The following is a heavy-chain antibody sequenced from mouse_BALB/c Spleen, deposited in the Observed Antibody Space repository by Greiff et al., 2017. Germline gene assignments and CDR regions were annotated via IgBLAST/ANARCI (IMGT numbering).Heavy chain of an antibody. V-gene: IGHV1-5*01. D-gene: IGHD4-1*01. Sequence: VQLQQSGTVLARPGASVKMSCKASGYTFTSYWMHWVKQRPGQGLEWIGAIYPGNSDTSYNQKFKGKAKLTAVTSTSTAYMELSSLTNEDSAVYYCTREGLGRWYFDVWGAGTTGTVSS. CDR1: GYTFTSYW. CDR3: TREGLGRWYFDV. CDR2: IYPGNSDT. J-gene: IGHJ1*01.